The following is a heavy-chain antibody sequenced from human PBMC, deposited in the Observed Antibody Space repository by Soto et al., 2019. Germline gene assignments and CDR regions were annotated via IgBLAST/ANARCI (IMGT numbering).Heavy chain of an antibody. Sequence: SETLSLTCTVSGGSISDDTYYWGWIRQPPGKGLEWIGCIYHSGSTSYNPSLKSRVTISVDRSKNQFSLKLSSVTAADTAVYYCARASTTVTTLDYWGQGTLVTVSS. J-gene: IGHJ4*02. CDR1: GGSISDDTYY. V-gene: IGHV4-39*07. D-gene: IGHD4-17*01. CDR2: IYHSGST. CDR3: ARASTTVTTLDY.